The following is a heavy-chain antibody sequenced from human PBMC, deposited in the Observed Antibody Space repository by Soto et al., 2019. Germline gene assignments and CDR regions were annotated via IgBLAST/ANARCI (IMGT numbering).Heavy chain of an antibody. CDR3: VTDWAGTKTLYGLDV. CDR2: IYHSGTP. D-gene: IGHD6-19*01. V-gene: IGHV4-4*02. Sequence: SETLSLTCNVSGGSIRTPDWWSWVRQTPEKGLEWIGEIYHSGTPNYNPSLKSRVSMSVDKSNNQFSLKMYSVTAADTAVYYCVTDWAGTKTLYGLDVWGQGTTVTVSS. J-gene: IGHJ6*02. CDR1: GGSIRTPDW.